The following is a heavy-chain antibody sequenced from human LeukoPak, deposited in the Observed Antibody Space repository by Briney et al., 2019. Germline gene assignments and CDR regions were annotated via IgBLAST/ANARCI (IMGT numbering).Heavy chain of an antibody. J-gene: IGHJ4*02. V-gene: IGHV3-74*01. CDR3: ARGGHSSFDY. CDR2: ITSDGSNI. D-gene: IGHD3-16*01. CDR1: GFTFSSYA. Sequence: PGGSLRLSCAGSGFTFSSYAMNWVRQAPGKGLEWVSRITSDGSNINYADSVQGRFTISRDNAKNTLYLQMNSLRAEDTAVYYCARGGHSSFDYWGQGALVTVSS.